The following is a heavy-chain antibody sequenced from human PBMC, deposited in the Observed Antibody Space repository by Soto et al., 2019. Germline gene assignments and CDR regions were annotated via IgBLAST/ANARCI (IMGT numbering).Heavy chain of an antibody. CDR1: GYSISSGYY. D-gene: IGHD3-10*01. V-gene: IGHV4-38-2*02. Sequence: SETLSLTCAVSGYSISSGYYWGWIRQPPGKGLEWIGSIYHSGSTYYNPSLKSRVTISVDTSKNQFSLKLSSVTATDTAVYYCARDPAPYGSGRKGWFDPWGQGTLVTVSS. CDR3: ARDPAPYGSGRKGWFDP. CDR2: IYHSGST. J-gene: IGHJ5*02.